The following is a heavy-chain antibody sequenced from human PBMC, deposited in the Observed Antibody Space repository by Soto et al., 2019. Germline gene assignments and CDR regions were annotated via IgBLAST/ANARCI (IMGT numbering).Heavy chain of an antibody. V-gene: IGHV1-18*01. CDR1: GYTFTSYG. CDR3: ARGVGIITMVRGVMDWFDP. CDR2: ISAYNGNT. J-gene: IGHJ5*02. D-gene: IGHD3-10*01. Sequence: ASVKVSCKASGYTFTSYGISWVRQAPGQGLEWMGRISAYNGNTNYAQKLQGRVTMTTDTSTSTAYMELRSLRSDDTAVYYCARGVGIITMVRGVMDWFDPWGQGTLVTVSS.